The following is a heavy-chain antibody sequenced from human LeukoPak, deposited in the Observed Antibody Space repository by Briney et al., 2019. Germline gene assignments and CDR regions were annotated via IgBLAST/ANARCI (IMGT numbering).Heavy chain of an antibody. CDR2: IYYSGST. J-gene: IGHJ2*01. V-gene: IGHV4-59*08. Sequence: SETLSLTCTVSGGSISSYYWSWIRQPPGKGLEWIGYIYYSGSTNYNPSLKSRVTISVDTSKNQFSLKLSSVTAADTAVYFCARHDTVVPGTWYFDLWGRGTLVTVSS. D-gene: IGHD6-19*01. CDR3: ARHDTVVPGTWYFDL. CDR1: GGSISSYY.